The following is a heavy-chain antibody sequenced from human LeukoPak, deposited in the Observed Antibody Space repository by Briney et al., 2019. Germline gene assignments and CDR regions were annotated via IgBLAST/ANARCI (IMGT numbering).Heavy chain of an antibody. CDR2: MSGSRGST. CDR1: GFTFSNYA. J-gene: IGHJ6*02. CDR3: AKDLTGPVVTATLYGMDV. Sequence: AGGSLRLSCAASGFTFSNYAMTWVRQAPGKGLKWVSTMSGSRGSTYYADSVKGRFTISRDNSRNTLYLQMNSLRAEDTAVYYCAKDLTGPVVTATLYGMDVWGQGTTVTVSS. D-gene: IGHD2-15*01. V-gene: IGHV3-23*01.